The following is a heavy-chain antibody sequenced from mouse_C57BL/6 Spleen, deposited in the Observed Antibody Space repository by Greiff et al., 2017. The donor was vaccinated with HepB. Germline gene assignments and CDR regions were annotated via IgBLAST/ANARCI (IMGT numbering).Heavy chain of an antibody. D-gene: IGHD3-2*02. Sequence: EVQRVESGGGLVKPGGSLKLSCAASGFTFSSYAMSWVRQTPEKRLEWVATISDGGSYTYYPDNVKGRFTISRDNAKNNLYLQMSHLKSEDTAMYYCAREGTAQGYYFDYWGQGTTLTVSS. CDR3: AREGTAQGYYFDY. J-gene: IGHJ2*01. CDR1: GFTFSSYA. CDR2: ISDGGSYT. V-gene: IGHV5-4*01.